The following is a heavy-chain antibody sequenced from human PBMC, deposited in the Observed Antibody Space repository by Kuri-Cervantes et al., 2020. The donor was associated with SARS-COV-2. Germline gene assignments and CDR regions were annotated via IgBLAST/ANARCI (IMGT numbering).Heavy chain of an antibody. CDR3: AVSRGSGRTPPGY. D-gene: IGHD3-10*01. CDR1: GFTFSSYA. CDR2: ISYDGSNK. V-gene: IGHV3-30-3*01. J-gene: IGHJ4*02. Sequence: GGSLRLSCAASGFTFSSYAMHWVRQAPGKGLEWAAVISYDGSNKYYADSVKGRFTISRDNSKNTLYLQMNSLRAEDTAVYYCAVSRGSGRTPPGYWGQGTLVTVSS.